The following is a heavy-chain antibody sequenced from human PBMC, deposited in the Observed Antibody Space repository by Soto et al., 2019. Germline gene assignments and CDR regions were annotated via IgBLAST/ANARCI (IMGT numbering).Heavy chain of an antibody. CDR3: ARELGQFNSTLSTDAFDI. V-gene: IGHV4-30-4*02. J-gene: IGHJ3*02. CDR1: GGSISSGDYY. CDR2: IYYSGST. Sequence: PSETQSLTCTVSGGSISSGDYYWNWIRQPPGKGLEWIAYIYYSGSTYYNPSLKSRVAISVDTSKNQFSLKLTSVTAADTAVYYCARELGQFNSTLSTDAFDIWGQGTMVTV. D-gene: IGHD4-4*01.